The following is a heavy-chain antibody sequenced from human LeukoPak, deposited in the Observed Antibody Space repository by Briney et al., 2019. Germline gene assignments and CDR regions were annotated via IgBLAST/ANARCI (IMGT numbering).Heavy chain of an antibody. D-gene: IGHD2-8*01. V-gene: IGHV3-21*01. J-gene: IGHJ5*01. CDR2: ISPTSTNI. CDR3: AIEECYVYFFDP. Sequence: NPGGSLRLSCAASGVTFSAHTMSWVRQAPGKGLEWVSSISPTSTNIFQPASMKGRFTISRDNAKISLYLQIHSLIVEDTAVYYCAIEECYVYFFDPWGQGTLVTVSS. CDR1: GVTFSAHT.